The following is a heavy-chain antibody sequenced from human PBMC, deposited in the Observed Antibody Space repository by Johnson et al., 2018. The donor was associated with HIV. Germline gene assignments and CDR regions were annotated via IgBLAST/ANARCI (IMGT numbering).Heavy chain of an antibody. CDR3: AKDEEGDYGDIGAFNI. CDR2: ISSSGTTV. Sequence: QVQLVESGGGLVKPGGSLRLSCAASRFTFSDYYMSWIRQTPGKGLEWVSYISSSGTTVYNADSVKGRFSISRDNSKNTLYLQMNSLRAEDTAIYYCAKDEEGDYGDIGAFNIWGQWTMVTVSS. CDR1: RFTFSDYY. J-gene: IGHJ3*02. D-gene: IGHD4-17*01. V-gene: IGHV3-11*04.